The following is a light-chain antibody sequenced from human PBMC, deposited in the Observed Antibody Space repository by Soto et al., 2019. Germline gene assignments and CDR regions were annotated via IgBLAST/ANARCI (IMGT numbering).Light chain of an antibody. J-gene: IGKJ1*01. CDR3: QQYSDSPPT. Sequence: DIVLTQSPGTLSSSPGGRHTLSCRASQSVTDNYLAWYQHKPGQAPRXXIYGATSRATGIPDRFSGIGSGTDFTLNICRLEPEDCAMYDGQQYSDSPPTFGQGTKVDIK. V-gene: IGKV3-20*01. CDR2: GAT. CDR1: QSVTDNY.